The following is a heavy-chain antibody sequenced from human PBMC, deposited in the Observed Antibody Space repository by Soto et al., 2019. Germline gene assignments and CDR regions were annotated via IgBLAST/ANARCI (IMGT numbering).Heavy chain of an antibody. D-gene: IGHD1-26*01. Sequence: QVQLVESGGGLVKPGGSLRLSCAASGFTFSNYAVHWVRQAPGKGLEWVTGVSHDGRNKYYADSVKGRFTISRDNSKNTQFLQMHSLRREDTAVYYCARGGEYGDLLWYFNLWGRGTLVSVSS. CDR1: GFTFSNYA. J-gene: IGHJ2*01. CDR2: VSHDGRNK. CDR3: ARGGEYGDLLWYFNL. V-gene: IGHV3-30*04.